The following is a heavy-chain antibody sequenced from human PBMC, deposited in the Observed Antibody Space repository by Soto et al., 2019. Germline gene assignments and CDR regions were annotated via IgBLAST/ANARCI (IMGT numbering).Heavy chain of an antibody. V-gene: IGHV4-30-4*01. CDR1: GGSISSGDYY. Sequence: PSETLSLTCTVSGGSISSGDYYWSWIRQPPGKGLEWIGYIYYSGSTYYNPSLKSRVTISVDTSKNQFSLKLSSVTAADTAVYYCARRPPYFRDGYNSYFDYWGQGTLVTVSS. J-gene: IGHJ4*02. CDR2: IYYSGST. CDR3: ARRPPYFRDGYNSYFDY. D-gene: IGHD5-12*01.